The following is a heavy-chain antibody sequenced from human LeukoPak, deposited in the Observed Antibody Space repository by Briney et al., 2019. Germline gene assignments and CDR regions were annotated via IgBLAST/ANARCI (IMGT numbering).Heavy chain of an antibody. D-gene: IGHD1-26*01. CDR2: INKYGSEK. CDR3: VRDRIREPQFLFDY. V-gene: IGHV3-7*01. J-gene: IGHJ4*02. Sequence: GGSLRLSCAASGFWFSDYWMAWVRQAPGKGLEWVANINKYGSEKNYVDSVEGRFTISRDNDEDSVYLQMNSLRGDDTAVYYCVRDRIREPQFLFDYWGQGIMVIVSS. CDR1: GFWFSDYW.